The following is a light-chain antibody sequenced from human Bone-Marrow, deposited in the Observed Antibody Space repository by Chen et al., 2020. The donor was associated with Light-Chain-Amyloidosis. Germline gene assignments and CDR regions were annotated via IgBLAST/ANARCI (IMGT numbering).Light chain of an antibody. Sequence: EIVLTQSPGTLSLSPGERATLSCRASQSVSSSYLAWYQQKPGQAPRLLIYGASSRATGIPDRFSGSGSGTDFTLTISRLEPEDFAVYYCHQYGSSPPTYTFGQGTKLEIK. V-gene: IGKV3-20*01. CDR3: HQYGSSPPTYT. CDR2: GAS. CDR1: QSVSSSY. J-gene: IGKJ2*01.